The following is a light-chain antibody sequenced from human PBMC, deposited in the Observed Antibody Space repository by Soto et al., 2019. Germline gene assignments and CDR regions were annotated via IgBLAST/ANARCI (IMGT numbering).Light chain of an antibody. J-gene: IGLJ2*01. CDR3: SSYGGGDTFHVI. V-gene: IGLV2-8*01. Sequence: QSVLTQPASVSGSPGQSITISCTGTSSDVGGHNYVSWYQQHPGKAPKLMIYDVSKRPSGVPDRFSGSKSGNTASLTVSGLRADDEAVYYCSSYGGGDTFHVIFGGGTKVTVL. CDR1: SSDVGGHNY. CDR2: DVS.